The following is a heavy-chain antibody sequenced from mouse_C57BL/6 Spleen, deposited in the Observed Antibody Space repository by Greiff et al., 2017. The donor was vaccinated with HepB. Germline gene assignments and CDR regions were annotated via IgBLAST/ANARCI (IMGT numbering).Heavy chain of an antibody. D-gene: IGHD1-1*01. CDR1: GYTFTTYP. J-gene: IGHJ2*01. CDR2: FHPYNDDT. Sequence: VKLVESGAELVKPGASVKMSCKASGYTFTTYPIEWMKQNHGKSLEWIGNFHPYNDDTKYNEKFKGKATLTVEKSSSTVYLELSRLTSDDSAVYYCARGHYGSRSLDYWGQGTTLTVSS. CDR3: ARGHYGSRSLDY. V-gene: IGHV1-47*01.